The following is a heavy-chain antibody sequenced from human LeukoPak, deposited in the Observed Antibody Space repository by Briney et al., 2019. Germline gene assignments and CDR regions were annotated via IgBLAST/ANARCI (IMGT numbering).Heavy chain of an antibody. Sequence: PSETLSLTCTVSGASISGASYYWTWIRQHPGKGLEYIGYIYNSGNTFYNPSLKSRVAMSVDTSKNQFSLNLSSVTAADTAVYYCARDSNYGLTYYFDYWGQGTLVTVSS. V-gene: IGHV4-31*03. D-gene: IGHD4-17*01. J-gene: IGHJ4*02. CDR1: GASISGASYY. CDR2: IYNSGNT. CDR3: ARDSNYGLTYYFDY.